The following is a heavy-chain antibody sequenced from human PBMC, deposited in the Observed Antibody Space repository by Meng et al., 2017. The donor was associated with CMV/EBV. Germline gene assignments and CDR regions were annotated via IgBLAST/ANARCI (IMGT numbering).Heavy chain of an antibody. D-gene: IGHD4-17*01. CDR1: GYTFTSYG. J-gene: IGHJ5*02. CDR3: SRHYGAYFRNWFDP. Sequence: ASVKVSCKASGYTFTSYGISWVRQAPGQGLEWMGWISAYNGNTNYAQKLQGRVTMTTNTSTSTAYMELRSLRSDDTAVYYCSRHYGAYFRNWFDPWGQGTLVTVSS. CDR2: ISAYNGNT. V-gene: IGHV1-18*01.